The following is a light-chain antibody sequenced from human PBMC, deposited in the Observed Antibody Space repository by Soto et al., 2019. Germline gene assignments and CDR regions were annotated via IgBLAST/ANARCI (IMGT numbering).Light chain of an antibody. CDR1: SSDIGTYNL. V-gene: IGLV2-23*02. CDR3: CSYAGSTLYV. Sequence: QSALTQPASLSGSPGQSITISCTGTSSDIGTYNLVSWYQHHPAKAPKLMIYEVTKRPSGVSDRFSGSKSGNTASLTISGLQAEDEADYYCCSYAGSTLYVFGTATKVTVL. J-gene: IGLJ1*01. CDR2: EVT.